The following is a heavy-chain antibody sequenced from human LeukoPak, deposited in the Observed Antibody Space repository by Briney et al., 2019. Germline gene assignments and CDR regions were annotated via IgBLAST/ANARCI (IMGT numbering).Heavy chain of an antibody. CDR1: GGPISSHY. Sequence: SETLSLTCTVSGGPISSHYWSWIRQPPGKGLEWIGYIYYSGSTNYNPSLKSRVTISVDTSKNQFSLKLSSVTAADTAVYYCARTNYYASSGCRYYYYYYYMDVWGKGTTVTVSS. CDR2: IYYSGST. J-gene: IGHJ6*03. CDR3: ARTNYYASSGCRYYYYYYYMDV. D-gene: IGHD3-22*01. V-gene: IGHV4-59*11.